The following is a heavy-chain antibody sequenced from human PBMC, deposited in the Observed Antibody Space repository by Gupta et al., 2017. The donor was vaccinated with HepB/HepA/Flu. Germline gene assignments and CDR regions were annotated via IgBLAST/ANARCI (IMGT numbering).Heavy chain of an antibody. J-gene: IGHJ4*02. Sequence: EVQLVESGGGLVRPGGSLKLSGAASGFDFRSYTMNWVRQAPGKGLDGVSYVSSGSQYILYADSGKGRFTISRDDAKNSVYLQMNSLRAEDTAVYYCARDASPSGLLDYWGQGARVTGSA. CDR3: ARDASPSGLLDY. V-gene: IGHV3-21*01. CDR1: GFDFRSYT. D-gene: IGHD6-19*01. CDR2: VSSGSQYI.